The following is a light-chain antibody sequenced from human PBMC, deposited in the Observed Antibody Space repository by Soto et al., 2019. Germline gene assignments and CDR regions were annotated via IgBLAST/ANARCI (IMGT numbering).Light chain of an antibody. Sequence: QLVLTQSPSASASLGTSVKLTCTLSSGHSSYAIAWHQQQPEKGPRYLMKLHSDGSHNKGDGIPDRFSGSSSGAERYLTISSLQSEDEADYYCQTWDTGIRVFGGGTKVTVL. CDR3: QTWDTGIRV. J-gene: IGLJ2*01. V-gene: IGLV4-69*01. CDR1: SGHSSYA. CDR2: LHSDGSH.